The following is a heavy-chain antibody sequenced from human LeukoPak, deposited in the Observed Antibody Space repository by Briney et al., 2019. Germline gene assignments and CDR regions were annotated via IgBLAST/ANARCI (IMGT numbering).Heavy chain of an antibody. D-gene: IGHD2-8*01. CDR1: GYTFTSYG. Sequence: ASVKVSCKASGYTFTSYGISWVRQAPGQGLEWMGWISPYNGNTNYAQKVQGRVTMTTDTSTSTAYMELWSLRSDDTAVYYCAREGLFVLMVYAIDYYYYGMDVWGQGTTVTVSS. CDR2: ISPYNGNT. CDR3: AREGLFVLMVYAIDYYYYGMDV. J-gene: IGHJ6*02. V-gene: IGHV1-18*01.